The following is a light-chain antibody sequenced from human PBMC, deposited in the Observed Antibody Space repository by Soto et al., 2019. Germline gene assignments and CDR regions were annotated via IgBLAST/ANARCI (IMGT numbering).Light chain of an antibody. CDR2: GAS. J-gene: IGKJ1*01. CDR3: QQYGSSVWT. Sequence: LPPSPCSRPLPQASRASLSCKASQSVTSSYLAWYQQKPGQAPRLLIYGASSRATDIPDRFSGSGSGTDFTLTISRLEPEDFAVYYCQQYGSSVWTFGQGTKVDIK. CDR1: QSVTSSY. V-gene: IGKV3-20*01.